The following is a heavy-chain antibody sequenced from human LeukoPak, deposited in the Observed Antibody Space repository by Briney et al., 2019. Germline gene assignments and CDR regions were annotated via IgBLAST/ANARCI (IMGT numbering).Heavy chain of an antibody. J-gene: IGHJ4*02. Sequence: GSLRLSCAASGFTFSSYAMHWVRQAPGKGLEWVAVISYDGSNKYYADSVKGRFTISRDNSKNTLYLQMNSLRAEDTAVYYCARGSGSYYSHYDYWGQGTLVTVSS. CDR1: GFTFSSYA. V-gene: IGHV3-30-3*01. CDR2: ISYDGSNK. CDR3: ARGSGSYYSHYDY. D-gene: IGHD3-10*01.